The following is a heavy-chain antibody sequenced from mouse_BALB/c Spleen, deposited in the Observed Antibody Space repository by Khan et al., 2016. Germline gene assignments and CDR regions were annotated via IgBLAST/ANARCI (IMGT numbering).Heavy chain of an antibody. D-gene: IGHD2-3*01. J-gene: IGHJ2*01. CDR1: GYTFTSYW. Sequence: QVQLQQSGAELAKPGASVKMSCKASGYTFTSYWMHWVKQRPGQGLEWFGYINPSTGYTEYNQKFKDKATLTADKSSRTAYMQLSSLTSEASAVYYCAIYDDYYFNYWGEGTTLTVSS. CDR2: INPSTGYT. CDR3: AIYDDYYFNY. V-gene: IGHV1-7*01.